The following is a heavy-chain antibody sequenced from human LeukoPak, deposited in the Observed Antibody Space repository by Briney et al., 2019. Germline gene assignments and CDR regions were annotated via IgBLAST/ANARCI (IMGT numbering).Heavy chain of an antibody. CDR2: IWYDGSNK. V-gene: IGHV3-33*01. Sequence: GRSLRLSCAASEFTFSSYGMHWVRQAPGKGLEWVAVIWYDGSNKYYADSVKGRFTISRDNSKNTVYLQMNSLRAEDTAVYYCARTRPPYYFDYWGQGTLVTVSS. J-gene: IGHJ4*02. CDR3: ARTRPPYYFDY. CDR1: EFTFSSYG.